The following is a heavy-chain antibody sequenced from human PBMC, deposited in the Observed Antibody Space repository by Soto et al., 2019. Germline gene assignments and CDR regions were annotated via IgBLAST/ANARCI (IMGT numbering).Heavy chain of an antibody. V-gene: IGHV1-2*02. D-gene: IGHD1-26*01. J-gene: IGHJ6*02. Sequence: QAQLVQSGAEVKQPGASVKVSCKASGYTFTGYYIHWVRQAPGQGLEWMGWINPKSGDTKYAQKFQGRVTVTRDTSISTAYMELSRLRADDTAAYYCARSSGGYSYNGMDVWGQGTTVTVSS. CDR3: ARSSGGYSYNGMDV. CDR2: INPKSGDT. CDR1: GYTFTGYY.